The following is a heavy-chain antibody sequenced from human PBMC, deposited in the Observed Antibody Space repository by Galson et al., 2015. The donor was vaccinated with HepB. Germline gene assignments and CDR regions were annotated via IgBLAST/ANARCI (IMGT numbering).Heavy chain of an antibody. V-gene: IGHV1-69*13. CDR3: AREGGSGGYYYYMDV. Sequence: SVKVSCKASGGTFSSYAISWVRQAPGQGLEWMGGIIPIFGTANYAQKFQGRVTITADESTSTAYMELSSLRSEDTAVYYCAREGGSGGYYYYMDVWGKGTTVTVSS. D-gene: IGHD2-15*01. J-gene: IGHJ6*03. CDR1: GGTFSSYA. CDR2: IIPIFGTA.